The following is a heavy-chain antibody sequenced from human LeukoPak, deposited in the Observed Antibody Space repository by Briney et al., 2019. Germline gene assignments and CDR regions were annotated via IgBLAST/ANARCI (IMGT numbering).Heavy chain of an antibody. V-gene: IGHV4-4*02. Sequence: SGTLSLSCAVSGGSISSSNWWSWVRQSPGKGLEWIGEIYHSGSTNYNPSLKSRVTISVDKSKNQFSLKLSSVTAADTAVYYCAREQGYIAAGLGYWGQGTLVTVSS. CDR2: IYHSGST. CDR1: GGSISSSNW. J-gene: IGHJ4*02. CDR3: AREQGYIAAGLGY. D-gene: IGHD6-13*01.